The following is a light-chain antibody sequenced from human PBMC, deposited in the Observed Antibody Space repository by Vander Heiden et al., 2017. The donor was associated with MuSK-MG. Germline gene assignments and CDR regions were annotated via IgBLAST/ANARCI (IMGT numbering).Light chain of an antibody. CDR2: KAF. CDR3: QQHISNYPTWT. CDR1: QSISSW. J-gene: IGKJ1*01. Sequence: DIQMTQSPSTLSASVGDRVTITCRASQSISSWLAWYQQKPGKAPKLLIYKAFRLESVLPSRLSGSGAAAEVTLIISSLQHDDFATNYCQQHISNYPTWTFGQGTKLEIK. V-gene: IGKV1-5*03.